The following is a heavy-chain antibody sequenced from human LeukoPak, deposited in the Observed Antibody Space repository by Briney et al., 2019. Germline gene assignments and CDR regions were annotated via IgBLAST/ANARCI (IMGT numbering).Heavy chain of an antibody. V-gene: IGHV3-21*01. Sequence: GGSLRLSCAASGFTFSSYSMNWVRQAPGKGLEWVSSISSSSSYIYYADSVKGRFTISRDNAKNSLYLQMNSLRAEDTAVYYCASFCNGGNNQRRLGELSCLPFDYWGQGTLVTVSS. J-gene: IGHJ4*02. CDR2: ISSSSSYI. CDR3: ASFCNGGNNQRRLGELSCLPFDY. CDR1: GFTFSSYS. D-gene: IGHD3-16*02.